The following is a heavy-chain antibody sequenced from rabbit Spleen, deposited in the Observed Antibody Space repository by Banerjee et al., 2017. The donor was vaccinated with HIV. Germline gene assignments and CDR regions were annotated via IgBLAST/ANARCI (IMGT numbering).Heavy chain of an antibody. V-gene: IGHV1S40*01. J-gene: IGHJ4*01. CDR2: IYGGSSGST. CDR1: GFSFSSSYW. D-gene: IGHD4-1*01. Sequence: QSLEESGGDLVKPGASLTLTCTASGFSFSSSYWICWVRQAPGKGLEWIACIYGGSSGSTYYASWAKGRFTISKTSSTTVTLQMTSLIVADTATYFCARDDSSDWNFYFRLWGPGTLVTVS. CDR3: ARDDSSDWNFYFRL.